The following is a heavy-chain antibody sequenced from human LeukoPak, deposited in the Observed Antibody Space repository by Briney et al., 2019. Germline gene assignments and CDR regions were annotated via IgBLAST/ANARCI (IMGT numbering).Heavy chain of an antibody. CDR1: GYSFTSYW. J-gene: IGHJ3*02. CDR2: IYPGDSDT. V-gene: IGHV5-51*01. D-gene: IGHD5-24*01. CDR3: ARHRDGYNYGNAFDI. Sequence: GESLKISCKGSGYSFTSYWIGWVRQMPGKGLEWMGIIYPGDSDTRYSPSFQGQVTISADKSISTAYLQWSSLKASDTAMYYCARHRDGYNYGNAFDIWGQGTMVTVSS.